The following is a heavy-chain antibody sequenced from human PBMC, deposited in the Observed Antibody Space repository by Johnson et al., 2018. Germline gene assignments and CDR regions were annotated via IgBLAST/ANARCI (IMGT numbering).Heavy chain of an antibody. CDR3: ARRSRAAAGTALYYYYYMDV. Sequence: VQLVESGGGLVQPGGSLRLSCAASGFTFSSYWMSWVRQAPGKGLEWVANIKQDGSEKYYVDSVKGRFTISRDNAKNSRYLQMNSLGAEDTAVYCCARRSRAAAGTALYYYYYMDVWGKGTTVTVSS. J-gene: IGHJ6*03. CDR2: IKQDGSEK. V-gene: IGHV3-7*01. D-gene: IGHD6-13*01. CDR1: GFTFSSYW.